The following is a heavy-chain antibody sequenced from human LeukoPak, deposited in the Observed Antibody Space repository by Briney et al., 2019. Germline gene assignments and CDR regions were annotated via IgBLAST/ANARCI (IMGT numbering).Heavy chain of an antibody. CDR3: ARGSCSNIRCHDAFDI. Sequence: GGSLRLSCAASGFTFSSYAMSWVRQAPGKGLEWVSIIFGNGDTTYYADSVKGRFTVSRDNSKDTLYLQMNDLRPDDTAIYYCARGSCSNIRCHDAFDIWGQGTMVTVSS. J-gene: IGHJ3*02. CDR1: GFTFSSYA. D-gene: IGHD2-2*01. V-gene: IGHV3-23*01. CDR2: IFGNGDTT.